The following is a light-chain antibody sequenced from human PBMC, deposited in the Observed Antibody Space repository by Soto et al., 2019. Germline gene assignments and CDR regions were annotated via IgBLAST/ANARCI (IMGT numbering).Light chain of an antibody. J-gene: IGKJ5*01. Sequence: IEITQSASFLTTTEGDRXXXXXXASQDISNYLNWYQQKPGKAPKLLIYDASNLETGVPSRFSGSGSGTEFTLTISSLQSEDFAVYYCQQYNNWPPTFGQGTRLEIK. CDR1: QDISNY. V-gene: IGKV1-33*01. CDR3: QQYNNWPPT. CDR2: DAS.